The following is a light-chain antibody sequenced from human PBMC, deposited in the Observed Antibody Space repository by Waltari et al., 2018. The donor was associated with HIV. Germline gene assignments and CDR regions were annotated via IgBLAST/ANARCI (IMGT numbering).Light chain of an antibody. Sequence: EIVMTQSPATLSVSPGERATFSCRASQNVNRNLAWYQQKPGQAPRLLVYNTSTRASGIPARFGGSGSATEFTLTINTLQSEDFAVYYFQQYNKWLSFGQGTNLEIK. CDR3: QQYNKWLS. V-gene: IGKV3-15*01. CDR1: QNVNRN. CDR2: NTS. J-gene: IGKJ2*01.